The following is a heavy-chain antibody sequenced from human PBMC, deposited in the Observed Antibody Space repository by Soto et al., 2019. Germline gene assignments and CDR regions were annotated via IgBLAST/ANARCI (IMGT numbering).Heavy chain of an antibody. D-gene: IGHD3-16*01. Sequence: TSETLSLTCSVSGGPIRSSSHYWGWIRQSPGTGLEWIGSIDEGGTTYYNPSLQSRVTVSVDTSKNQFSLKVISVTGADTAIYYCAREGGYVDYWGQGTLVTVSS. CDR2: IDEGGTT. CDR3: AREGGYVDY. V-gene: IGHV4-39*02. J-gene: IGHJ4*02. CDR1: GGPIRSSSHY.